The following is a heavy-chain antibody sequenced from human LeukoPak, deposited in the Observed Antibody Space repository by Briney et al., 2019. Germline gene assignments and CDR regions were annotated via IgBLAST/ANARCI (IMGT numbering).Heavy chain of an antibody. J-gene: IGHJ4*02. CDR1: GYTFSSYD. V-gene: IGHV1-8*01. D-gene: IGHD3-22*01. CDR2: MNPNSGNI. CDR3: ARRSDYYDSSAYRY. Sequence: GASVKVSCKASGYTFSSYDINWVRQATGQGLEWMGWMNPNSGNIGYAQKFQGRITMTRNTSISTAYMELSSLRSDDTAVYYCARRSDYYDSSAYRYWGQGTLVTVSS.